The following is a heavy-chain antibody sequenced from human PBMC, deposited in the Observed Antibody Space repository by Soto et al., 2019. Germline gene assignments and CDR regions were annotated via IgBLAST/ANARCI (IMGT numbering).Heavy chain of an antibody. D-gene: IGHD3-22*01. Sequence: PSETLSLTCTVSGGSISSGDYYWSWIRQPPGKGLEWIGYIYYSGSTYYNPSLKSRVTISVDTSKNQFSLKLSSVTAADTAVYYCARYNNYYDSSGYYHASWFDPWGQGTLVTVSS. CDR3: ARYNNYYDSSGYYHASWFDP. CDR2: IYYSGST. V-gene: IGHV4-30-4*01. CDR1: GGSISSGDYY. J-gene: IGHJ5*02.